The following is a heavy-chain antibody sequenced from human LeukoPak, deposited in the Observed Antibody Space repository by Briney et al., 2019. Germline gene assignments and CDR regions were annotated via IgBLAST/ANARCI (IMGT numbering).Heavy chain of an antibody. CDR1: GFTFSSYW. CDR3: ARDQLVGVVVVPAAYINYYYYYYMDV. CDR2: IKQDGSEK. J-gene: IGHJ6*03. D-gene: IGHD2-2*01. V-gene: IGHV3-7*01. Sequence: GGSLRLSCAASGFTFSSYWKSWVRQAPGKGLEWVANIKQDGSEKYYVDSVKGRFTISRDNAKNSLYLQMNSLRAEDTAVYYCARDQLVGVVVVPAAYINYYYYYYMDVWGKGTTVTVSS.